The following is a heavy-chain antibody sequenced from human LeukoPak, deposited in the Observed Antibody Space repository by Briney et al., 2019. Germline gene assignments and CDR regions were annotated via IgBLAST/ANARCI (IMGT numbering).Heavy chain of an antibody. CDR2: IIPIFGTA. Sequence: SVKVSCKAFGGTFSSYAISWVRQAPGQGLEWMGRIIPIFGTANYAQKFQGRVTITTDESTSTAYMELSSLRSEDTAVYYCARDASYCGGDCYTDYWGQGTLVTVSS. V-gene: IGHV1-69*05. CDR3: ARDASYCGGDCYTDY. CDR1: GGTFSSYA. J-gene: IGHJ4*02. D-gene: IGHD2-21*02.